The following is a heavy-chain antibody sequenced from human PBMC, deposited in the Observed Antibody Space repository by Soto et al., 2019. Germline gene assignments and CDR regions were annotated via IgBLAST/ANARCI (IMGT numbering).Heavy chain of an antibody. V-gene: IGHV4-59*01. CDR1: GGSISNYY. CDR2: IFYSGST. Sequence: PSETLSLTCTVSGGSISNYYWSWIRQPPGRGLEWIGHIFYSGSTNYNPALKSRVTISVDTSKSQFSLKLSSVTAADTAVYYCSKDSGYNYGYFRWFDPWGPGTLVNVSS. D-gene: IGHD5-18*01. CDR3: SKDSGYNYGYFRWFDP. J-gene: IGHJ5*02.